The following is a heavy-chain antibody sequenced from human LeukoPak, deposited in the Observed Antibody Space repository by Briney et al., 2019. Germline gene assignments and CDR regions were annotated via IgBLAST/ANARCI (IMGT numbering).Heavy chain of an antibody. D-gene: IGHD6-6*01. V-gene: IGHV3-7*01. CDR3: ARIGYSSSSFDY. CDR2: IKQDGSEI. CDR1: GFTFSRYW. Sequence: GGSLRLSCAASGFTFSRYWMSWVRQAPGKGLEWVANIKQDGSEIDSVDSVKGRLTVSRDNAKNSLYLQMSSLRDEDTAIYYCARIGYSSSSFDYWGQGTLVTVSS. J-gene: IGHJ4*02.